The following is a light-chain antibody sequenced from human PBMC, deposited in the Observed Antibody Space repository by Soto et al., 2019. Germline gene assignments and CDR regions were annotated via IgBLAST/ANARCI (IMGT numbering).Light chain of an antibody. V-gene: IGKV3-15*01. J-gene: IGKJ1*01. Sequence: EIVMTQSPATLSVSPGERATLSCRASQSISSDLAWYQQKPGQAPRLLMFRTSSRATGFPARFSGSGSGTEFNLTISSLQSEDFAVYYCQQYNNWPWTFGQGTKVDIK. CDR3: QQYNNWPWT. CDR1: QSISSD. CDR2: RTS.